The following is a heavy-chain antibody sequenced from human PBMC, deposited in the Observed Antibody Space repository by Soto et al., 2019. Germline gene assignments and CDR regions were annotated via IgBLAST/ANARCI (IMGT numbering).Heavy chain of an antibody. CDR2: INAGNGNT. CDR1: GYTFTSYA. J-gene: IGHJ4*02. V-gene: IGHV1-3*01. CDR3: ARDRTPKYSGNLGPFDY. D-gene: IGHD1-26*01. Sequence: GASVKVSCKASGYTFTSYAMHWVRQAPGQRLEWMGWINAGNGNTKYSQKFQGRVTITRDTSASTAYMELSSLRSEDTAVYYCARDRTPKYSGNLGPFDYWGQGTLVTVSS.